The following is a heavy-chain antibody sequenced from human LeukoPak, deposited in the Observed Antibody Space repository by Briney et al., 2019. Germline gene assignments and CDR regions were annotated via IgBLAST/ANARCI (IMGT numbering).Heavy chain of an antibody. D-gene: IGHD2-2*01. CDR3: AREGDCSSTSCPMHYYYYYYMDV. CDR1: GGTFSSYA. Sequence: SVKVSCKASGGTFSSYAISWVRQAPGQGLEWMGGIIPIFGTANYAQKFQGRVTITADESTSTAYMELSSLRSEDTAVYYCAREGDCSSTSCPMHYYYYYYMDVWGKGTTVTVSS. V-gene: IGHV1-69*13. CDR2: IIPIFGTA. J-gene: IGHJ6*03.